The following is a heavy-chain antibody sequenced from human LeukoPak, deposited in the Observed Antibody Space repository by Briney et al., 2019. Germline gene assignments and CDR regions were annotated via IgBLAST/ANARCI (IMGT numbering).Heavy chain of an antibody. CDR2: IFPSGSA. V-gene: IGHV4-4*09. CDR1: GGSINSYY. J-gene: IGHJ6*03. CDR3: ARRNHYFYYMDV. Sequence: SETLSLTCTVSGGSINSYYWSWIRQSPVKGLEWIGYIFPSGSAFYNPSLESRVTISLDTSENQFSLTLSSVTAADTAVYYCARRNHYFYYMDVWGKGTTVTVSS.